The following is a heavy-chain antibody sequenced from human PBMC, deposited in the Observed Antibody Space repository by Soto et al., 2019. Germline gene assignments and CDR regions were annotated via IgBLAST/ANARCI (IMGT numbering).Heavy chain of an antibody. CDR1: GGSISSYY. D-gene: IGHD3-3*01. J-gene: IGHJ6*02. V-gene: IGHV4-59*01. Sequence: QVQLQESGPGLVKPSETLSLTCTVSGGSISSYYWSWIRQPPGKGLEWIGYIYYSGSTNYNPSLKSRVTTSVDTSKNQFSLKLSSVTAADTAVYYCARDKGYYDFWSGYYTGATYYYGMDVWGQGTTVTVSS. CDR3: ARDKGYYDFWSGYYTGATYYYGMDV. CDR2: IYYSGST.